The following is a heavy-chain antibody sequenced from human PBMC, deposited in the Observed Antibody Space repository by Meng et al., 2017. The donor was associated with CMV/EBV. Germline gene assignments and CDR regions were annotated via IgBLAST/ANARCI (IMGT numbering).Heavy chain of an antibody. CDR3: ARGGGGEWELLHYFDY. Sequence: QGQATRWGAGLLQPSEALSLTCAVYGGSFSGYSWSWIRQPPGKGLEWIGEINHSGSTNYNPSLKSRVTISVDTSKNQFSLKLSSVTAADTAVYYCARGGGGEWELLHYFDYWGQGTLVTVSS. J-gene: IGHJ4*02. D-gene: IGHD1-26*01. V-gene: IGHV4-34*01. CDR2: INHSGST. CDR1: GGSFSGYS.